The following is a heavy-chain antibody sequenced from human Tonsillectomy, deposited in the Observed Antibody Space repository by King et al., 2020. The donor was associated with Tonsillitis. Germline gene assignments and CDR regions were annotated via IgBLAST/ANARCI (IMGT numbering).Heavy chain of an antibody. J-gene: IGHJ4*02. V-gene: IGHV3-7*01. CDR3: VRHRHWNLGSFDF. CDR1: GFTFGDFW. D-gene: IGHD1-1*01. CDR2: INHDGTEK. Sequence: EVQLVESGGGLVQAGGSLRLSCAVSGFTFGDFWMSWVRQAPGKGLEWVANINHDGTEKNYVDSVKGRFTISRDTAENSLSLQMNSLTVEDTAVFYCVRHRHWNLGSFDFWGQGTLVTVS.